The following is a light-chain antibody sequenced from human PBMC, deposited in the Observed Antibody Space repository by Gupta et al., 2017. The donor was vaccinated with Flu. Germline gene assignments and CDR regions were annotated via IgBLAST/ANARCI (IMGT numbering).Light chain of an antibody. CDR1: QSVSSY. Sequence: EIVLTQSPATLSLSPGERATLSCRASQSVSSYLAWYQQKPGQAPRLLIYDASNRATGIPARFSGSGSGTDFTLAISSLEPEDFAVYYWQQRLAFGPGTKVDIK. J-gene: IGKJ3*01. CDR3: QQRLA. CDR2: DAS. V-gene: IGKV3-11*01.